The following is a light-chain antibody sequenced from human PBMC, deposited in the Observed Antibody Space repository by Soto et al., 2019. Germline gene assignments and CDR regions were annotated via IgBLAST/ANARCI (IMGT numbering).Light chain of an antibody. CDR1: QSLSNK. J-gene: IGKJ4*01. CDR2: GAS. Sequence: EIVMTQSPATLSLSPGERASLSCGASQSLSNKLAWYQQKPGQAPRLLIYGASTRATDIPVRFSAGGSGTEFTLTISSLQSEDFAVYYCQQYDNWPLTFGGGTKVDIK. CDR3: QQYDNWPLT. V-gene: IGKV3-15*01.